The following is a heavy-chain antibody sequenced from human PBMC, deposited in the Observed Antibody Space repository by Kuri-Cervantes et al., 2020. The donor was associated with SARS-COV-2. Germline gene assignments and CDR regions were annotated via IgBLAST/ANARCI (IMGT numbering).Heavy chain of an antibody. D-gene: IGHD3-3*01. Sequence: GESLKISCAASGFTFSSYSMNWVRQAPGKGLQWVSSISSSSSYIYYADSVKGRFTISRDNSKNTLYLQMNSLRAEDTAVYYCARGGGYDFWSGFDYRGQGTLVTVSS. CDR2: ISSSSSYI. CDR1: GFTFSSYS. J-gene: IGHJ4*02. CDR3: ARGGGYDFWSGFDY. V-gene: IGHV3-21*01.